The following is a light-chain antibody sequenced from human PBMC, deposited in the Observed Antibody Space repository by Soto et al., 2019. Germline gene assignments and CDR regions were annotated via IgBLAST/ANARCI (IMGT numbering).Light chain of an antibody. J-gene: IGLJ2*01. V-gene: IGLV1-40*01. Sequence: QSVLTQPPSVSGAPGQRVTISCTGSSSNIGAGYDVHWYQQLPGTAPKLPIYGNSNRPSGVPDRFSGSKSATSASLAITGLQAEDEADYSCQSYDSSRTVVFGGGTKLTVL. CDR2: GNS. CDR1: SSNIGAGYD. CDR3: QSYDSSRTVV.